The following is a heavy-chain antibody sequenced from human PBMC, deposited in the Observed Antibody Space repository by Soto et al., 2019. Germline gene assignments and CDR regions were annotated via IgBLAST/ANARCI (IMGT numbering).Heavy chain of an antibody. CDR1: GFTFSSYS. D-gene: IGHD4-4*01. Sequence: EVQLVESGGGLVKPGGSLRLSCAASGFTFSSYSMNWVRQAPGKGLEWVSSISSSSSYIYYADSVKGRFTISRDNAKNSLYLQMNSLRAEDTAVYYCARDVPYTLAFSNYDLFYYGMDVWGQGNTVTVSS. J-gene: IGHJ6*02. V-gene: IGHV3-21*01. CDR3: ARDVPYTLAFSNYDLFYYGMDV. CDR2: ISSSSSYI.